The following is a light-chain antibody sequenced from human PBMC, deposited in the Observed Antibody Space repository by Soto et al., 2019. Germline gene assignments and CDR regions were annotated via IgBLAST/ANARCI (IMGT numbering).Light chain of an antibody. V-gene: IGKV3D-15*01. CDR3: QQYNSWPLT. Sequence: EIVVTQSPGTLSLSPWERATLSCRASQPVSDKLAWYQQKPGQAPRLLIYGASARATGIPTRFSGSGSGTEFTLTISSLQSEDFAVYYCQQYNSWPLTFGGGTKVDI. J-gene: IGKJ4*01. CDR1: QPVSDK. CDR2: GAS.